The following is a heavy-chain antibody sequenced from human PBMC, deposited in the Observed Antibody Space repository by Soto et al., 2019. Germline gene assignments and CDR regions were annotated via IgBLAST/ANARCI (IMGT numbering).Heavy chain of an antibody. V-gene: IGHV3-23*01. J-gene: IGHJ4*02. D-gene: IGHD1-26*01. CDR2: ISGSGGST. CDR1: GFTFSSYA. CDR3: ANFGIVGAAR. Sequence: GGSLRLSCAASGFTFSSYAMSWVRQAPGKGLEWVSAISGSGGSTYYADSVKGRFTISRDSSKNTLYLQMDSLRAEDTAVYYCANFGIVGAARWGKGTLVTVSS.